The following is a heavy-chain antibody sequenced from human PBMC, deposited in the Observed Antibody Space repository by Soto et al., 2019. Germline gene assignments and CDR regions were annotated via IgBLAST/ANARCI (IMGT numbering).Heavy chain of an antibody. D-gene: IGHD1-26*01. Sequence: EVQLVESGGGLVQPGGSLKLSCAASGFTFSDSAMHWVRQASGKGLEWVGRIRSKANSYATAYVASVKGRFTISRDDSKNTAYLQMNSLKTEDTAVYYCTSLGGIVGTDYGMDVWGQGTIVTVSS. V-gene: IGHV3-73*02. CDR1: GFTFSDSA. CDR2: IRSKANSYAT. CDR3: TSLGGIVGTDYGMDV. J-gene: IGHJ6*02.